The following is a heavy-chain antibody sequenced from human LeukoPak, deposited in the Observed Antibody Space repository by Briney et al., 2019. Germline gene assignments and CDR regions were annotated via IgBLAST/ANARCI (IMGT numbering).Heavy chain of an antibody. CDR1: GYTFSGFY. CDR3: ARDRSRYFDL. J-gene: IGHJ2*01. Sequence: ASVKVSCKASGYTFSGFYMHWVRQAPGQGLEWMGWINPNGGGTDYAQKFQGGVTMTRDTSITTVYMELNRLTSDDTAVYYCARDRSRYFDLWGRGTLVTVSS. CDR2: INPNGGGT. V-gene: IGHV1-2*02.